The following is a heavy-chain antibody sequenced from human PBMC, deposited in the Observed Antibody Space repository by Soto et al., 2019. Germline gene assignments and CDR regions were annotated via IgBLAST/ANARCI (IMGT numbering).Heavy chain of an antibody. J-gene: IGHJ4*02. D-gene: IGHD4-17*01. CDR2: IYHRGST. CDR3: ARSQTTVTSYDY. CDR1: GGSTSSSSYY. Sequence: SETLSLTCTVSGGSTSSSSYYWGWIRQPPGKGLEWLGSIYHRGSTYYNPSLKSRVTISVDRSKNQFSLKLSSVTAADTAVYYCARSQTTVTSYDYWGQGTLVTV. V-gene: IGHV4-39*07.